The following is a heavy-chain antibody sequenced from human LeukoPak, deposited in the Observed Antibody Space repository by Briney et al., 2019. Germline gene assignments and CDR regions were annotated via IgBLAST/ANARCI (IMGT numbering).Heavy chain of an antibody. CDR3: AKQGYSSSWYVGPGAFDI. V-gene: IGHV3-20*04. CDR2: INWNGDST. CDR1: GFTFDDYG. Sequence: AGGSLRLSCAASGFTFDDYGMSWVRQAPGKGLEWVSNINWNGDSTGYADSVKGRFTISRDNGKNSLYLQMNSLRAEDTALYYCAKQGYSSSWYVGPGAFDIWGQGTMVTVSS. J-gene: IGHJ3*02. D-gene: IGHD6-13*01.